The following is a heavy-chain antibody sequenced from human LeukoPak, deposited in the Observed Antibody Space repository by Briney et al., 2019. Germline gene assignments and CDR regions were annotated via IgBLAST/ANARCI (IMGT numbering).Heavy chain of an antibody. Sequence: GGSLRLSCAASGFTFSSYTMKWVRQAPGKGLEWVSSISSSSSYIYYADSVKGRFTISRDNAKNSLYLQMNSLRAEDTAVYFCARATWDPNYYYYMDVWGKGATVTISS. CDR1: GFTFSSYT. CDR2: ISSSSSYI. D-gene: IGHD1-26*01. CDR3: ARATWDPNYYYYMDV. J-gene: IGHJ6*03. V-gene: IGHV3-21*01.